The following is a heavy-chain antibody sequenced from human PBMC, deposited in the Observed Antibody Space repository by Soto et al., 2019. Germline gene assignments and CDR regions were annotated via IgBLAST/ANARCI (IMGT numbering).Heavy chain of an antibody. CDR3: ASGRLSGGNFGYYHGMDV. CDR2: INPSGGST. Sequence: ASVKVSCKASGYTFTSYYMHWVRQAPGQGLEWMGIINPSGGSTSYAQKFQGRVTMTRDTSTSTVYMELSSLTFEDTAVYYCASGRLSGGNFGYYHGMDVWGRGTTVTVSS. D-gene: IGHD2-21*02. V-gene: IGHV1-46*01. J-gene: IGHJ6*02. CDR1: GYTFTSYY.